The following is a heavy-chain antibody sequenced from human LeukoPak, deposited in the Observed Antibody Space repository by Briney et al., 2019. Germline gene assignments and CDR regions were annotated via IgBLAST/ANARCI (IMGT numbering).Heavy chain of an antibody. CDR3: ARSPGYYFDH. Sequence: SETLSLTCTVSGGSISGYYWSWIRQPPGKGLEWIAYIYYSGSTNYNPSLKSRVTISVDRSKNQCSLKVNSVTAADTAVYYCARSPGYYFDHWGQGTLVTVSS. V-gene: IGHV4-59*01. CDR2: IYYSGST. D-gene: IGHD6-13*01. CDR1: GGSISGYY. J-gene: IGHJ4*02.